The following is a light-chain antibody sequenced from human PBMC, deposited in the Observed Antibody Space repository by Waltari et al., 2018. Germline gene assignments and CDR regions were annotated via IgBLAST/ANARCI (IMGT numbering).Light chain of an antibody. J-gene: IGLJ2*01. V-gene: IGLV7-46*01. CDR2: DTS. Sequence: QAVVTQEPSLTVSPGGTVTLTCGSSTGPVTRVNSPSWFQQKPGQAPRTLIFDTSNKHSWTPVRFSGSLLGGKAALTLSGAQPEDEADYYCLISFSGAEEIFGGGTKLTVL. CDR3: LISFSGAEEI. CDR1: TGPVTRVNS.